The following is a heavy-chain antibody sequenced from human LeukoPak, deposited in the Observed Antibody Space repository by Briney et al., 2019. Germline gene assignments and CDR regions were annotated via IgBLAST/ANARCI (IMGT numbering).Heavy chain of an antibody. D-gene: IGHD3-10*01. V-gene: IGHV3-23*01. CDR3: AKDSHGVRITMVRGVIPDY. CDR1: GFTFSSYA. CDR2: ISGSGGST. J-gene: IGHJ4*02. Sequence: PGGSLRLSCAASGFTFSSYAMSWVRQAPGKGLEWVSAISGSGGSTYYADSVKGRFTISRDNSKNTLYLQMNSLRAEDTAVYYCAKDSHGVRITMVRGVIPDYWGQGTLVTVSS.